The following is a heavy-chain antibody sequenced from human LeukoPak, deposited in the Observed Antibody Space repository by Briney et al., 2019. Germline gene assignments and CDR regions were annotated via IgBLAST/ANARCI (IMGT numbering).Heavy chain of an antibody. CDR1: GFTFSSYA. V-gene: IGHV3-23*01. D-gene: IGHD2-2*01. CDR2: ISGSGGST. J-gene: IGHJ4*02. CDR3: AKDLGPRSFIVVAPAAITFDY. Sequence: GGSLRLSCAASGFTFSSYAMSWVRQAPGKGLEWVSAISGSGGSTYYADSVKGRFTISRDNSKNTLYLQMNSLRAEDTAVYYCAKDLGPRSFIVVAPAAITFDYWGQGTLVTVSS.